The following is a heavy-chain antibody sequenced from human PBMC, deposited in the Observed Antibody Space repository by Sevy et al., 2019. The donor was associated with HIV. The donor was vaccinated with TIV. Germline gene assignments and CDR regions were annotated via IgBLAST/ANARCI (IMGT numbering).Heavy chain of an antibody. CDR1: GFTLSSYW. CDR2: IKQDGSEK. D-gene: IGHD3-22*01. Sequence: GGSLRLSCAASGFTLSSYWMSWVRQAPGKGLEWVANIKQDGSEKYYVDSVKGRSTISRDNAKNSLYLQMNSLRVEDTAAYYCARARAYYYDNSGYSFDYWGQGTLVTVSS. CDR3: ARARAYYYDNSGYSFDY. J-gene: IGHJ4*02. V-gene: IGHV3-7*01.